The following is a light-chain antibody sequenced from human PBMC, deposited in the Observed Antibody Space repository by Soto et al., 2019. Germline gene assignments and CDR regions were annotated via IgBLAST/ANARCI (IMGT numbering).Light chain of an antibody. CDR3: QQYGSSPLT. J-gene: IGKJ4*01. CDR2: DTS. V-gene: IGKV3-20*01. CDR1: QSVSSY. Sequence: EIVLTQSPGTLSLSVGERVTLSCRASQSVSSYLAWYQQTPGQAPRLLIYDTSNRATGTPDRFSGSGSGTDFTLTISRLEHEDFTVYYCQQYGSSPLTFGGGTTVAIK.